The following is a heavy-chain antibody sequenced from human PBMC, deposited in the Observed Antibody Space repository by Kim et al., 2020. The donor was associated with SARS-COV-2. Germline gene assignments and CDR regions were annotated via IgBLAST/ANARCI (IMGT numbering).Heavy chain of an antibody. V-gene: IGHV4-59*01. CDR3: ARDHWAGGVFDAFDI. D-gene: IGHD2-8*02. CDR1: GGSMTVYD. J-gene: IGHJ3*02. CDR2: INDIGNT. Sequence: SETLSLTCTVSGGSMTVYDWNWIRQAPGKGLEWIGCINDIGNTKYNPSLKSRVTITIDASKSQFSLGLSSVTSADTAVYYCARDHWAGGVFDAFDIWG.